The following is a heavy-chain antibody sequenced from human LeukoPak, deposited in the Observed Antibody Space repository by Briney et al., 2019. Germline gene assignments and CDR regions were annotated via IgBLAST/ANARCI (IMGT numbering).Heavy chain of an antibody. CDR1: GFTFSDYS. CDR3: TTEVAYYGSGPGEVDY. D-gene: IGHD3-10*01. J-gene: IGHJ4*02. V-gene: IGHV3-15*01. CDR2: IKSKTDGGTT. Sequence: GGSLRLSCAGSGFTFSDYSMNWVRQAPGKGLEWVGRIKSKTDGGTTDYAAPVKGRFTISRDDSKNTLYLQMNSLKTEDTAVYYCTTEVAYYGSGPGEVDYWGQGTLVTVSS.